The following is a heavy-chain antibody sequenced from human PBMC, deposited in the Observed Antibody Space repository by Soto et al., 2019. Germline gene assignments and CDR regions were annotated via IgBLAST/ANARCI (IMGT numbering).Heavy chain of an antibody. V-gene: IGHV5-51*01. CDR2: IYPDDSDT. J-gene: IGHJ4*02. CDR1: GYSFTSYW. CDR3: ARGGTGATRRFDY. Sequence: GESLKISCKGSGYSFTSYWIGWVRQMPGKGLEWMGIIYPDDSDTRYSPSFQGQVTVSADKSITTAYLQWSSLRASDTAMYFCARGGTGATRRFDYWGQGTLVTVSS. D-gene: IGHD1-1*01.